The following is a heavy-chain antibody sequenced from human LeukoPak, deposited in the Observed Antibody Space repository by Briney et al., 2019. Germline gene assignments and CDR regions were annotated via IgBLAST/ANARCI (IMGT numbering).Heavy chain of an antibody. V-gene: IGHV3-23*01. CDR1: GFTFSSYA. Sequence: GGSLRLSCAASGFTFSSYAMSWVRQAPGKGLEWVSAISGSGGSTYYADSVKGRFTISRDNSKNTLYLQMNSLRAEDTAVYYCAKVGDYYGSGSYDYWAREPWSPSP. CDR2: ISGSGGST. CDR3: AKVGDYYGSGSYDY. D-gene: IGHD3-10*01. J-gene: IGHJ4*02.